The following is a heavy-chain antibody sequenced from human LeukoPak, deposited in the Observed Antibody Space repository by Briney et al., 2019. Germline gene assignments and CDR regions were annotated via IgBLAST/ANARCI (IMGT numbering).Heavy chain of an antibody. Sequence: GGSLRLSCAASGFTFSSYAMSWVRQAPGKGLEWVSVISGSGGSTYYADSVKGRFTISRDNSKNTLYLQMNSLRAEDTAVYYCAKGDGSGTYYSPCGMDVWGQGTTVTASS. J-gene: IGHJ6*02. CDR1: GFTFSSYA. D-gene: IGHD3-10*01. CDR2: ISGSGGST. V-gene: IGHV3-23*01. CDR3: AKGDGSGTYYSPCGMDV.